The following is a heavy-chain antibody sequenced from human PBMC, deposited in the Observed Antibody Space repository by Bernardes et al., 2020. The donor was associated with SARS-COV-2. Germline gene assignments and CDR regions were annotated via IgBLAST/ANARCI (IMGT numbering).Heavy chain of an antibody. CDR1: GFTFCSYW. CDR2: INSDGSST. J-gene: IGHJ6*02. CDR3: VLGLGGMDV. D-gene: IGHD6-19*01. Sequence: GGYLRLSCAASGFTFCSYWMHWVRQAPGKGLVWVSRINSDGSSTSYADSVKGRFTISRDNAKNTLYLQMNSLRAEDTAVYYCVLGLGGMDVWGQGTTVTVSS. V-gene: IGHV3-74*01.